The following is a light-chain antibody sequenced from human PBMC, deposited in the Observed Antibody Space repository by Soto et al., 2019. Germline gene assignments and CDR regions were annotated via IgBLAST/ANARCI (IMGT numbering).Light chain of an antibody. CDR1: QSVSSN. V-gene: IGKV3-11*01. CDR2: GAS. Sequence: EIVITQSTTTLSVSPGEKATLSRRASQSVSSNLAWYQQRPGQAPRLLLYGASNRATGTPARFSGSGSGTDFTLTISSLEPEDSAVYYCQQRSNRLTFGGGTKVDIK. CDR3: QQRSNRLT. J-gene: IGKJ4*01.